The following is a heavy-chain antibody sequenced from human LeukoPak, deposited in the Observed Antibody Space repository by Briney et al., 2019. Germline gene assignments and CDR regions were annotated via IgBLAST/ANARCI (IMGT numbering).Heavy chain of an antibody. CDR3: ARDPIVVVPAAPGPLPPDI. D-gene: IGHD2-2*01. CDR2: IYYSGST. CDR1: GGSISSYY. Sequence: SETLSLTCTVSGGSISSYYWSWIRQPPGKGLEWSGYIYYSGSTYYNPSLKSRVTISVDTSKNQFSLKLSSVTAADTAVYYCARDPIVVVPAAPGPLPPDIWGQGTMVTVSS. V-gene: IGHV4-59*12. J-gene: IGHJ3*02.